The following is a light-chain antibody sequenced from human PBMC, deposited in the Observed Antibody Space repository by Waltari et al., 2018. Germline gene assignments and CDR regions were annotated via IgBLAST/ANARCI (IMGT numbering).Light chain of an antibody. CDR1: SGHSTNI. CDR2: VNSDGSN. V-gene: IGLV4-69*01. J-gene: IGLJ3*02. Sequence: QLVLTQSPSASASLGASVKLTCTLSSGHSTNIIAWHQQQPEKGPRYLRKVNSDGSNSKGDDIPDRFSGSGSGAERYLTISSVQSEDEADYYCQTGGHGTWVFGGGTKLTVL. CDR3: QTGGHGTWV.